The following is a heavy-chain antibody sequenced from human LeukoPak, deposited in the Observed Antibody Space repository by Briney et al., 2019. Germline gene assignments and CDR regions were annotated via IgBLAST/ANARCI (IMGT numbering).Heavy chain of an antibody. CDR2: INPGDSDA. J-gene: IGHJ4*02. Sequence: GESLKISCKASGYTFTNYWIGWVRQMPGKGLEWMAIINPGDSDARYSPSFQGQVTISADKSITTAYLQWSSLKPSDTAMYYCARPLGQWLPNDWGQGTLVTVS. CDR3: ARPLGQWLPND. D-gene: IGHD6-19*01. V-gene: IGHV5-51*01. CDR1: GYTFTNYW.